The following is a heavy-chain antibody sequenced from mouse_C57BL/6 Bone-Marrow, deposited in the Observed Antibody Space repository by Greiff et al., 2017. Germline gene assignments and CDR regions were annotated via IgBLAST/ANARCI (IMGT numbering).Heavy chain of an antibody. D-gene: IGHD1-1*01. CDR1: GYSITSGYY. J-gene: IGHJ1*03. CDR2: ISYAGSN. CDR3: ARDYITTVVAFYWYVDV. V-gene: IGHV3-6*01. Sequence: EVKLVESGPGLVKPSQSLSLTCSVTGYSITSGYYWNWIRQFPGNKLEWMGYISYAGSNNYNPSLKNRISITRDTSKNQFFLKLNSVTTEDTATYYCARDYITTVVAFYWYVDVWGTGTTVTVSS.